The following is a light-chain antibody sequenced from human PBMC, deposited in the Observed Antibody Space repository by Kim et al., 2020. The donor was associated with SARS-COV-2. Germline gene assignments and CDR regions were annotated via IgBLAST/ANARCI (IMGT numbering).Light chain of an antibody. CDR2: STF. J-gene: IGKJ4*01. V-gene: IGKV1-27*01. Sequence: ASVGARVTITCRASQDISPYLAWYQEKPGKVPKLLIHSTFSLELGVPSRFSGSGSGTDFTLTISSLQPEDVATYYCQSYNSALLTFGGGTKVDIK. CDR1: QDISPY. CDR3: QSYNSALLT.